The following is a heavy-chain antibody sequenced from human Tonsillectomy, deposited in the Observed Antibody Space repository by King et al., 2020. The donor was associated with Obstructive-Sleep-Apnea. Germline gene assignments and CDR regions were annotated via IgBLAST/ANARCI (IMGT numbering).Heavy chain of an antibody. V-gene: IGHV3-49*03. CDR1: GFTFGDYA. CDR3: TRGPVRETFDF. D-gene: IGHD4-17*01. CDR2: IRSKAFGGTT. J-gene: IGHJ4*02. Sequence: EVQLVQSGGGLVHPGRSLRLSCTASGFTFGDYAMSWFRQAPGKGLEWVSFIRSKAFGGTTEYAASVKGRFTISRDDSQSIAYLQMNSLKTEDTAVYYCTRGPVRETFDFWGQGTLVTVSS.